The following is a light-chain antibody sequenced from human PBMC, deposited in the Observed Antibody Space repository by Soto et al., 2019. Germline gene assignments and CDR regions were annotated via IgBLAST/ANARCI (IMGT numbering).Light chain of an antibody. CDR1: QDISNY. CDR3: QQYDNLLFT. CDR2: DAS. J-gene: IGKJ3*01. Sequence: DIQMSQSTSSLSASVGNRVTITCQASQDISNYLNWYQQKKGKAPKLLIYDASNLETGVPSRFSGSGYGTDFNFTISSLQPEDIATYYCQQYDNLLFTFGPGTKVDIK. V-gene: IGKV1-33*01.